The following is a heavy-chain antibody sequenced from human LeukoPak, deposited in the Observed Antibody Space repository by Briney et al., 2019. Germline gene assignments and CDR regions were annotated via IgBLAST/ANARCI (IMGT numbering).Heavy chain of an antibody. Sequence: ASVKVSCKASGYTFTGYYMRWVRQAPGQGLGWMGWINPNSGGTNYAQKFQGRVTMTRDTSISTAYMELSRLRSGDTAVYYCARSRLLSLYFDYWGQGTLVTVSS. CDR1: GYTFTGYY. J-gene: IGHJ4*02. D-gene: IGHD2-21*02. CDR2: INPNSGGT. V-gene: IGHV1-2*02. CDR3: ARSRLLSLYFDY.